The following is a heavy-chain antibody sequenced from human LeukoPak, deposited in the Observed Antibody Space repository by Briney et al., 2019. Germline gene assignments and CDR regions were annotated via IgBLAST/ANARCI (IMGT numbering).Heavy chain of an antibody. Sequence: AASVKVSCKASGYTFTSYYMHWVRQAPGQGLEWMGIINPSGGSTSYAQKFQGRVTMTRDTSTSTVYMELSSPRSEDTAVYYCARDLRTYYYDSSGYYDYWGQGTLVTVSS. CDR1: GYTFTSYY. D-gene: IGHD3-22*01. CDR2: INPSGGST. V-gene: IGHV1-46*01. CDR3: ARDLRTYYYDSSGYYDY. J-gene: IGHJ4*02.